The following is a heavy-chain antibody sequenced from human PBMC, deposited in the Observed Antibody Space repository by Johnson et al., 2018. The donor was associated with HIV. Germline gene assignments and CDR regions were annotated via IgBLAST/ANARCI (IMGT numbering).Heavy chain of an antibody. D-gene: IGHD7-27*01. Sequence: MQLVESGGGVVRPGGSLRLSCAASGFTFSSYDMHWVRQAPGKGLEWVSVIYSGGSTYYADSVKGRFTISRDNSKNTLYLQMNSLRAEDTAVYYCASFWATDAFDIWGQGTMVTVSS. CDR2: IYSGGST. CDR3: ASFWATDAFDI. J-gene: IGHJ3*02. CDR1: GFTFSSYD. V-gene: IGHV3-66*01.